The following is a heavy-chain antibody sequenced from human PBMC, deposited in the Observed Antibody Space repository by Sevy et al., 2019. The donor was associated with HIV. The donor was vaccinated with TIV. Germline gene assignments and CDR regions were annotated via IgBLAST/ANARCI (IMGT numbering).Heavy chain of an antibody. V-gene: IGHV4-38-2*02. J-gene: IGHJ4*02. Sequence: SETLSLTCDVSGDSISSGLYWGWIRQSPGKGLEWIGSVYRSGNTYDNGSFKRGTTISVDKSKNQFSLKLKSVTAADTGVYYCARDFRSFYNYFDYWGQGILVTVSS. CDR1: GDSISSGLY. D-gene: IGHD6-13*01. CDR2: VYRSGNT. CDR3: ARDFRSFYNYFDY.